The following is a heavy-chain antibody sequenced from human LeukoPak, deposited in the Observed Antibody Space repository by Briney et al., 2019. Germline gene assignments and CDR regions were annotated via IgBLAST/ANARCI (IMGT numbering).Heavy chain of an antibody. CDR1: GGSFSGYY. D-gene: IGHD4/OR15-4a*01. CDR3: ARGQCSPALDY. V-gene: IGHV4-34*01. J-gene: IGHJ4*02. Sequence: SETLSLTCAVYGGSFSGYYWSWFREPPGKGLEWIGEINHSGSTNYNPSLKSRVTISVDTSKNQFSLKLGSVTAADTAVYYCARGQCSPALDYWGQGTLVTVSS. CDR2: INHSGST.